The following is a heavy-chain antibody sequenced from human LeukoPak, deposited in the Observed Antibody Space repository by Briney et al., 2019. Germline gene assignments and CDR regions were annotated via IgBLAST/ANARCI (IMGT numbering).Heavy chain of an antibody. D-gene: IGHD6-13*01. J-gene: IGHJ3*02. Sequence: PGGSLRLSCAASGFTVSSNYMSWVRRAPGKGLEWVSVIYSGGSTYYADSVKGRFTISRDNSKNTLYLQMNSLRAEDTAVYYCARDGSSWYAGDAFDIWGQGTMVTVSS. V-gene: IGHV3-53*05. CDR2: IYSGGST. CDR1: GFTVSSNY. CDR3: ARDGSSWYAGDAFDI.